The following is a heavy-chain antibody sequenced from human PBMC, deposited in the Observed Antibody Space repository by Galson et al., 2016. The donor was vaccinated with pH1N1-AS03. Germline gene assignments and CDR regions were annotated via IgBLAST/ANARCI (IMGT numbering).Heavy chain of an antibody. Sequence: SLRLSCAAFGFTFRIHEMNWVRQAPGKGLEWVAYISDSGGARYHADSVKGRFTISRDNDRKSQYLQMNSLRVEDTAIYYCARDLKWGFGGGLTYGMDVWGQGTTVTVSS. D-gene: IGHD5-12*01. CDR1: GFTFRIHE. V-gene: IGHV3-48*03. CDR3: ARDLKWGFGGGLTYGMDV. CDR2: ISDSGGAR. J-gene: IGHJ6*02.